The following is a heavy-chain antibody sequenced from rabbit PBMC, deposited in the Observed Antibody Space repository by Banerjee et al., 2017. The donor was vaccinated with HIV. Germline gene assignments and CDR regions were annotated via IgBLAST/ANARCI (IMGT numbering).Heavy chain of an antibody. CDR3: ARDKAGGDYYLNF. CDR1: GFSFSSSSW. J-gene: IGHJ4*01. V-gene: IGHV1S45*01. D-gene: IGHD8-1*01. CDR2: IAASGST. Sequence: QEQLEESGGDLVKPGASLTLTCTASGFSFSSSSWICWVRQAPGKGLEWIACIAASGSTYYASWAKGRFTISKTSSTTVTLQMTSLTAADTATYFCARDKAGGDYYLNFWGPGTLVTVS.